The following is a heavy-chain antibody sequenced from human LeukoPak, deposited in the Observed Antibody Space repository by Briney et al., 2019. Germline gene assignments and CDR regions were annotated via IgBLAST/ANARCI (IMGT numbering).Heavy chain of an antibody. CDR3: ARDAARRSYYYYYMDV. Sequence: GGSLRLSCAASGFTFSSYEMNWVRQAPGKGLEWVSYISSSGSTIYYADSVKGRFTISRDNAKNSLYLQMNSLRAEDTAVYYCARDAARRSYYYYYMDVWGKGTTVTVSS. CDR1: GFTFSSYE. J-gene: IGHJ6*03. D-gene: IGHD6-6*01. V-gene: IGHV3-48*03. CDR2: ISSSGSTI.